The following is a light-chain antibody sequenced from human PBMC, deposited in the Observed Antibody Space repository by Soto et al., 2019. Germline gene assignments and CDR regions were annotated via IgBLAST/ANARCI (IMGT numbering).Light chain of an antibody. Sequence: DIQMTQSPSTLSASVGDRVTITCRASQSIDIWLAWYQEKPGKAPNLLIDKASSLKSGVPLRFGGSGSRTEFTLAISSRQPDDLANYYLQQYKDYPFTFGPGTQVDMK. CDR2: KAS. V-gene: IGKV1-5*03. J-gene: IGKJ3*01. CDR3: QQYKDYPFT. CDR1: QSIDIW.